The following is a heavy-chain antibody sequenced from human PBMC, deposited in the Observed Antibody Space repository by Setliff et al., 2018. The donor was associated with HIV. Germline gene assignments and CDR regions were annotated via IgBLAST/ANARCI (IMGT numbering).Heavy chain of an antibody. V-gene: IGHV4-4*09. CDR3: VCGEAYTHDDSVVSDFDF. D-gene: IGHD3-10*01. Sequence: SETLSLTCFVSGVSISDHYWGWIRQPPGKGLEWIGYIYASGSTNYNPSLRSRAAISVDSSKNQFSLRLSSVTAADTAVYYCVCGEAYTHDDSVVSDFDFWGQGTPVTVSS. CDR1: GVSISDHY. J-gene: IGHJ4*02. CDR2: IYASGST.